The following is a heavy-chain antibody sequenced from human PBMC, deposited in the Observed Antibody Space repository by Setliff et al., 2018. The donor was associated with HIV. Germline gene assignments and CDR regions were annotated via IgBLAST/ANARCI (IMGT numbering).Heavy chain of an antibody. CDR2: SYYSGST. CDR1: GGSISSSSYY. J-gene: IGHJ4*02. Sequence: SETLSLTCTVSGGSISSSSYYWGWIRQPPGKGLEWIGSSYYSGSTDHNPSLKRRVSISLDTSKNQFSLRLNSATAADTAVYYCVREGVRRGLGSGSFRYRAYYFDQWGQGTLVTVSS. V-gene: IGHV4-39*07. D-gene: IGHD3-10*01. CDR3: VREGVRRGLGSGSFRYRAYYFDQ.